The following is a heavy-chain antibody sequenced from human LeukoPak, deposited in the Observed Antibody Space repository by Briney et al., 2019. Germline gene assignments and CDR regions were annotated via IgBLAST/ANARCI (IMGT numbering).Heavy chain of an antibody. Sequence: ASVKVSCKASGYTFTCYYMHWVRQAPGQGLEWMGWINPNSGGTNYAQKFQGRVTMTRDTSISTAYMELSRLRSDDTAVYYCARDDGGYEAYFDYWGQGTLVTASS. J-gene: IGHJ4*02. V-gene: IGHV1-2*02. CDR2: INPNSGGT. CDR3: ARDDGGYEAYFDY. CDR1: GYTFTCYY. D-gene: IGHD5-12*01.